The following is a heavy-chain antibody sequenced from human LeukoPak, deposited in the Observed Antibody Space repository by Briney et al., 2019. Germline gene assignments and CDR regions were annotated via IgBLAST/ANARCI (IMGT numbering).Heavy chain of an antibody. CDR3: ARPRGCGSTRCNNFDY. J-gene: IGHJ4*02. CDR1: GFTFSSYD. D-gene: IGHD2-2*01. V-gene: IGHV3-23*01. Sequence: GGSLRLSCAASGFTFSSYDMTWVRQAPGRGLEWVSSIRPSGDNTYYGDSVKGRFTISRDNSKNTVYLQMNSLRAEDTAVYYCARPRGCGSTRCNNFDYWGQGTLVTVSS. CDR2: IRPSGDNT.